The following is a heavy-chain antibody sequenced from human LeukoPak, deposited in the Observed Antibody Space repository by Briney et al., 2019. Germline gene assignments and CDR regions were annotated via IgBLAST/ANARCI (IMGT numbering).Heavy chain of an antibody. V-gene: IGHV1-8*03. J-gene: IGHJ4*02. CDR1: GYTFTSYD. Sequence: ASVKVSCKAFGYTFTSYDINWVRQATGQGLEWMGWMNPNSGNTGYAQKFQGRGTITRNTSISTAHMELSSLRSEDTAVYYWARGSGSYGNYWGQGTLVTVSS. CDR2: MNPNSGNT. CDR3: ARGSGSYGNY. D-gene: IGHD1-26*01.